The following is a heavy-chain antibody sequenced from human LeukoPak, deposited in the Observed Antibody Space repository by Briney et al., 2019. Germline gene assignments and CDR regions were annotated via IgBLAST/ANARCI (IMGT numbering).Heavy chain of an antibody. J-gene: IGHJ4*02. D-gene: IGHD3-10*01. V-gene: IGHV1-69*13. Sequence: SVKVSCKASGYTFSSYYMHWVRQAPGQGLEWMGGIIPIFGTANYAQKFQGRVTITADESTSTAYMELSSLRSEDTAVYYCARVFYYYGSGSYYFDYWGQGTLVTVSS. CDR1: GYTFSSYY. CDR2: IIPIFGTA. CDR3: ARVFYYYGSGSYYFDY.